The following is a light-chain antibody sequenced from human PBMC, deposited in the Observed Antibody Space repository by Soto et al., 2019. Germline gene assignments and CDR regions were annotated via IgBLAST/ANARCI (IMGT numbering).Light chain of an antibody. CDR1: QSVSSY. V-gene: IGKV3-11*01. J-gene: IGKJ2*01. CDR2: DAS. CDR3: QQRSYWPRT. Sequence: EIVLTQSPATLSLSPGEGATLSCRASQSVSSYLAWYQQKPGQAPRLLIYDASNRATGIPARFSGSGSGTDFTLTVNSLEPEDFAVYYCQQRSYWPRTFGQGTKLEIK.